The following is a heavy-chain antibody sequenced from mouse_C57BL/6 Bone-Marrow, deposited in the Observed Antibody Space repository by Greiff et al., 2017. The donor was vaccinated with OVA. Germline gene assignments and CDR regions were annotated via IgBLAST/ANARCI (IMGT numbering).Heavy chain of an antibody. CDR1: GFTFSSHA. V-gene: IGHV5-6*01. D-gene: IGHD4-1*01. CDR2: ISSGGSYT. CDR3: ARQRTGTDYAMDY. J-gene: IGHJ4*01. Sequence: EVQLVESGGDLVKPGGSLKLSCAASGFTFSSHAMPWVRQTPDKRLEWVATISSGGSYTYYPDSVKGRITTSRDNDKNTLYLQMSSLKSEDTAMYYCARQRTGTDYAMDYWGQGTSVTVSS.